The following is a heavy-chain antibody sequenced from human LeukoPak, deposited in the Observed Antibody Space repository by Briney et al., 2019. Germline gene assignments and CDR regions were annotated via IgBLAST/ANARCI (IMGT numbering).Heavy chain of an antibody. J-gene: IGHJ4*02. D-gene: IGHD6-13*01. CDR3: ARDTTSAQQLVFFDY. V-gene: IGHV4-39*07. CDR1: GGSISSSSYY. CDR2: IYYSGST. Sequence: SETLSLTCTVSGGSISSSSYYWGWIRHPPGKGLEWIGSIYYSGSTYYNPSLKSRVTISVDTSKNQFSLKLSSVTAADTAVYYCARDTTSAQQLVFFDYWGQGTLVTVSS.